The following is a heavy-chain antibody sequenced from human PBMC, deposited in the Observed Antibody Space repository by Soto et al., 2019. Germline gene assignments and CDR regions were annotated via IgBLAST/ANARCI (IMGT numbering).Heavy chain of an antibody. D-gene: IGHD6-19*01. CDR2: IIPIFDTA. V-gene: IGHV1-69*13. Sequence: ASVKVSCKASGGTFSSYAISWVRQAPGQGLEWMGGIIPIFDTANYAQKFQGRVTITADESTSTAYMELSSLRSEDTAVYYCARSPKWLGSWYYGMDVWGQGTTVTVSS. CDR1: GGTFSSYA. CDR3: ARSPKWLGSWYYGMDV. J-gene: IGHJ6*02.